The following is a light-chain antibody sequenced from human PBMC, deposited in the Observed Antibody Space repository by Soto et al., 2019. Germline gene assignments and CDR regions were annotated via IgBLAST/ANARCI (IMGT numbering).Light chain of an antibody. CDR3: QQSYSTPIT. V-gene: IGKV3-15*01. CDR1: HSVNSH. J-gene: IGKJ5*01. CDR2: GAS. Sequence: MLMTQSPSTLSVSPGERVTLSCRTSHSVNSHVAWYQQKPGQAPRLLLYGASTRATGIPARFSGSGSGTEFTLTISSLQSEDFAVYYCQQSYSTPITFGQGTRLEI.